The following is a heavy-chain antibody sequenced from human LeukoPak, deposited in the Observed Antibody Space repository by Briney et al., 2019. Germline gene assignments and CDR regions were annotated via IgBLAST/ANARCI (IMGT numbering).Heavy chain of an antibody. D-gene: IGHD6-13*01. V-gene: IGHV3-9*03. J-gene: IGHJ1*01. CDR2: ITFNSGSI. CDR3: AKHSTSSWYGDFQH. CDR1: GFTFDDYA. Sequence: PGGSLRLSCAASGFTFDDYAMHWVRQAPGKGLEWVSGITFNSGSIGYADSVKGRFTISRDNAKNSLYLQMNSLRPEDMALYYCAKHSTSSWYGDFQHWGQGTLVTVSS.